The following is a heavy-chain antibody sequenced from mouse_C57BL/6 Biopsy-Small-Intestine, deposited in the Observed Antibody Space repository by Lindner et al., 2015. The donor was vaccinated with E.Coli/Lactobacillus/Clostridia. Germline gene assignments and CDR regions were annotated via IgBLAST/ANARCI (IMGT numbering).Heavy chain of an antibody. CDR1: GYTFTDYY. D-gene: IGHD1-1*02. CDR2: IDPDNDGN. V-gene: IGHV1-14*01. CDR3: ARRGYGGGLDY. J-gene: IGHJ2*01. Sequence: VQLQESGPELVKPGASVKISCKASGYTFTDYYINWVKQKPGQGLEWIGYIDPDNDGNKYNETFKGKATLTSDKSSNTAYMELSSLTSEDSAVYYCARRGYGGGLDYWGQGTALTVSS.